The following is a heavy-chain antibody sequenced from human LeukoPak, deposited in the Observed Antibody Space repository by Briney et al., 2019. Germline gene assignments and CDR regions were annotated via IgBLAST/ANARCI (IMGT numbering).Heavy chain of an antibody. V-gene: IGHV4-39*01. J-gene: IGHJ6*02. Sequence: SETLSLTCTVSGGSISSSSYYWGWIRQPPGKGLEWIGSIYYSGSTYYNPSLKSRVTISVDTSKNQFSLKLSSVTAADTAVYYCARHAQGNYGMDVWGQGTTVTVSS. CDR1: GGSISSSSYY. CDR3: ARHAQGNYGMDV. CDR2: IYYSGST.